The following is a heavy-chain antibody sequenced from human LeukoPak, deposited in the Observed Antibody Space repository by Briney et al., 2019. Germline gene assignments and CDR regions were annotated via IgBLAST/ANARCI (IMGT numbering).Heavy chain of an antibody. Sequence: GGSLRLSCADSAFTVSSKYMSWVRQAPGKGLEWVSVIYSDDTTYYADSVKGRFTISRDNSKNTLYLQMSSLRAEDTALYYCARGGAYDSHGVLDYWGQGALVTVSS. CDR1: AFTVSSKY. CDR2: IYSDDTT. J-gene: IGHJ4*02. D-gene: IGHD5-12*01. CDR3: ARGGAYDSHGVLDY. V-gene: IGHV3-53*01.